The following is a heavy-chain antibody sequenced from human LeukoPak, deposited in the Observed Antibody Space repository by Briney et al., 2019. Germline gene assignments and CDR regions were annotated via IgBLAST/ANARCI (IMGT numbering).Heavy chain of an antibody. D-gene: IGHD1-1*01. J-gene: IGHJ4*02. CDR3: ARDQNWSFDY. V-gene: IGHV3-48*02. CDR1: GFTFGSYS. CDR2: ISSGSGTS. Sequence: PGGSLRLSCAASGFTFGSYSMTWVRQAPGKGLEWVSYISSGSGTSTYAESVKGRFTISRDTAKNSLYLQMNSLRDEDTGVYYCARDQNWSFDYWGQGALVTVSS.